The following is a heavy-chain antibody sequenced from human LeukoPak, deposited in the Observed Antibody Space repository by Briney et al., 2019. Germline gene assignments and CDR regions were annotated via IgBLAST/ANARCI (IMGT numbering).Heavy chain of an antibody. J-gene: IGHJ4*02. CDR3: ARMGRIAVAGLDY. Sequence: SETLSLTCTVSGGSISINSYYWGWIRQPPGKGLEWIGHIYYSGTTYCSPSLKSRVTISVDTSKNQFSLKLNSVTAADTAVYYCARMGRIAVAGLDYWGQGTLVTVSS. CDR2: IYYSGTT. D-gene: IGHD6-19*01. CDR1: GGSISINSYY. V-gene: IGHV4-39*07.